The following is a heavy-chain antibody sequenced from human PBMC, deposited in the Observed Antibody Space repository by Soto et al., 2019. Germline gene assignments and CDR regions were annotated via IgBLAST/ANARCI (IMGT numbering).Heavy chain of an antibody. CDR1: GGSVSSGSYY. J-gene: IGHJ4*02. CDR2: IYYSRST. V-gene: IGHV4-61*01. Sequence: SETLSLTCTVSGGSVSSGSYYWSWIRQPPGKGLEWIGYIYYSRSTNYNPSLKSRVTISVDTSKNQFSLKLSSVTAADTAVYYCARGEVPYFDYWGQGTLVTVSS. CDR3: ARGEVPYFDY.